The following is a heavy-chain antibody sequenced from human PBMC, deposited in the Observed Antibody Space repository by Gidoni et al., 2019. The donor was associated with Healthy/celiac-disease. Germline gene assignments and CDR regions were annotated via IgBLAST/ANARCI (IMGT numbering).Heavy chain of an antibody. CDR3: AKDLRADYYGSGSYYYYYYMDV. CDR1: GFTFSRYG. V-gene: IGHV3-30*02. CDR2: IRYDGSNK. Sequence: QVQLVEPGGGVVQPGGSLRLSCAASGFTFSRYGIHWVRQAPGKGLEWVAFIRYDGSNKYYADSVKGRFTISRDNSKNTLYLQMNSLRAEDTAVYYCAKDLRADYYGSGSYYYYYYMDVWGKGTTVTVSS. D-gene: IGHD3-10*01. J-gene: IGHJ6*03.